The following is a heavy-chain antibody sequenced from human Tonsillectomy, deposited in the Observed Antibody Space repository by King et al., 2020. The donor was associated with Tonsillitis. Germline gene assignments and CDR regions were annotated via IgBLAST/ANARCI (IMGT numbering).Heavy chain of an antibody. J-gene: IGHJ1*01. CDR2: IYHSGST. V-gene: IGHV4-38-2*01. CDR3: ARGPVLLWFGEFKGAEYFQH. Sequence: VQLQESGPGLVKPSETLSLTCAVSGYSISSGYYWGWIRQPPGKGLEWIGSIYHSGSTYYNPSLKSRVTISVDTSKNQFSLKLSPVTAADTAVYYCARGPVLLWFGEFKGAEYFQHWGQGTLVTVSS. D-gene: IGHD3-10*01. CDR1: GYSISSGYY.